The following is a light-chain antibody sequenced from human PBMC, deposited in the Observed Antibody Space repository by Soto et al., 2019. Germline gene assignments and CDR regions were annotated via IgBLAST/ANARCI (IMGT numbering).Light chain of an antibody. CDR2: DAS. CDR3: QQRSSWPLT. V-gene: IGKV3-11*01. J-gene: IGKJ4*02. CDR1: QSVSSS. Sequence: EIVLTQSPATLSLSPGETATLSCRASQSVSSSLAWYQQKPGQTPRLLIYDASNRATGIPARFSGSRSGTDFTLAVSSLYPEDFAVNYCQQRSSWPLTFGGGTKVEIK.